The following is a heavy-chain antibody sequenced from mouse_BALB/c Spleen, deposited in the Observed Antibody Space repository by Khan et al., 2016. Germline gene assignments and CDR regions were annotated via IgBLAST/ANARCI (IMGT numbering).Heavy chain of an antibody. D-gene: IGHD2-14*01. CDR1: GYTFTSYI. V-gene: IGHV1S136*01. Sequence: VQLQQSGPELVKPGASVKMSCKASGYTFTSYIMHWVKQKPGQGLEWIGYINPYNDGTKYNEKFKGKATLTSDKSSSTAYMEFSSLTSEDSAVYYCARDCRYDWDVMDYWGQGTSVTVSS. CDR3: ARDCRYDWDVMDY. J-gene: IGHJ4*01. CDR2: INPYNDGT.